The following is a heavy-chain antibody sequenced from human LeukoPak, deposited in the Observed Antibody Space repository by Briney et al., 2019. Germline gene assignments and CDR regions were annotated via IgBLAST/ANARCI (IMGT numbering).Heavy chain of an antibody. V-gene: IGHV6-1*01. Sequence: SQTLSLTCAISGESVSSYGAAWNWIRQSPSRGLEWLGRTYYRSKWYNHYAVSVNSRITINPDESENQFSLHLNSLIPEDTAVYYCAREGEHQIMYDFFDVWGQGSMVTVSS. J-gene: IGHJ3*01. CDR2: TYYRSKWYN. CDR1: GESVSSYGAA. D-gene: IGHD3/OR15-3a*01. CDR3: AREGEHQIMYDFFDV.